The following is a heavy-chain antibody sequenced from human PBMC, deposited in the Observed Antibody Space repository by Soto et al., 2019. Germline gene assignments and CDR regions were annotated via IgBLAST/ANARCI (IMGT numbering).Heavy chain of an antibody. V-gene: IGHV3-7*01. Sequence: EVQLVESGGDLVQPGGSLRLSCAASGFTFSTYWMTWVRQAPGRGLEWVANIRKDASVIHYADSVEGRFTISRDNAKNSLYLQMRSLRAEDTAVYFCARDVSPADGNLFYEAFDIWGQGTVVTVSS. CDR3: ARDVSPADGNLFYEAFDI. CDR1: GFTFSTYW. J-gene: IGHJ3*02. D-gene: IGHD2-2*01. CDR2: IRKDASVI.